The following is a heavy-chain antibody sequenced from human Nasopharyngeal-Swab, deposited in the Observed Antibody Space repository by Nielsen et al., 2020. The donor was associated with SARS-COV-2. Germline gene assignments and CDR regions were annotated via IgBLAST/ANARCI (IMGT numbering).Heavy chain of an antibody. V-gene: IGHV3-11*01. D-gene: IGHD3-3*01. J-gene: IGHJ6*02. CDR3: APFWSGYYDYYYGMDV. CDR2: IGSSGSTI. CDR1: GFTFSDYY. Sequence: GGSLRLSCAASGFTFSDYYMSWIRQAPGKGLEWVSYIGSSGSTIYYADSVKGRFTISRDNAKNSLYLQMDSLRAEDTAVYYCAPFWSGYYDYYYGMDVWGQGTTVTVSS.